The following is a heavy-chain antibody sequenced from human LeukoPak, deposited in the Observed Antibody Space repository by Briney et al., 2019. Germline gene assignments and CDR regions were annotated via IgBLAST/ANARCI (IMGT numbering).Heavy chain of an antibody. V-gene: IGHV4-30-4*01. CDR2: IYYSGST. CDR3: ARALVISGDYVSGVDYYYYYGMDV. D-gene: IGHD4-17*01. Sequence: PSETLSLTCTVPGGSISSGDYYWSWIRQPPGKGLEWIGYIYYSGSTYYNPSLKSRVTISVDTSKNQFSLKLSSVTAADTAVYYCARALVISGDYVSGVDYYYYYGMDVWGQGTTVTVSS. CDR1: GGSISSGDYY. J-gene: IGHJ6*02.